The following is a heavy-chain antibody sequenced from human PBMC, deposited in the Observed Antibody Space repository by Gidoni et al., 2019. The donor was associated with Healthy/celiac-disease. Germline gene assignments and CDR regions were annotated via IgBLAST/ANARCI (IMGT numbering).Heavy chain of an antibody. J-gene: IGHJ1*01. CDR1: GYSISSGYY. D-gene: IGHD6-13*01. CDR2: IYHSGST. Sequence: QVQLQESGPGLVQPSETLSLTCTVSGYSISSGYYWGWIRQPPGKGLEWIGSIYHSGSTYYNPSLKSRVTISVDTSKNQFSLKLSSVTAADTAVYYCARGGWAYSSSWYPEYFQHWGQGTLVTVSS. CDR3: ARGGWAYSSSWYPEYFQH. V-gene: IGHV4-38-2*02.